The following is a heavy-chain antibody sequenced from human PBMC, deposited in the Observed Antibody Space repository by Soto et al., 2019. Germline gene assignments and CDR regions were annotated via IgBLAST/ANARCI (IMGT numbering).Heavy chain of an antibody. D-gene: IGHD3-22*01. Sequence: SVKVSCKASGGTFSSYAISWVRQAPGQGLEWMGGIIPIFGTANYAQKFQGRVTITADESTSTAYMELSSLRSEDTAVYYCARVDSSGYYWSAYYYGMDVRGQGTTVTASS. CDR1: GGTFSSYA. CDR2: IIPIFGTA. CDR3: ARVDSSGYYWSAYYYGMDV. V-gene: IGHV1-69*13. J-gene: IGHJ6*02.